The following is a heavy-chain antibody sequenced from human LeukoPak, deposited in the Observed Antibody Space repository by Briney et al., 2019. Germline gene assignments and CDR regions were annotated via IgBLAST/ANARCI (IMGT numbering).Heavy chain of an antibody. J-gene: IGHJ4*02. CDR1: GFTFSSYW. CDR2: INSDGSST. Sequence: QPGRSLRLSCAASGFTFSSYWMHWVRQAPGKGLVWVSRINSDGSSTSYADSVKGRFTISRDNAKNTLYLQMNSLRAEDTAVYYCARQDTAMVTNFDYWGQGTLVTVSS. CDR3: ARQDTAMVTNFDY. D-gene: IGHD5-18*01. V-gene: IGHV3-74*01.